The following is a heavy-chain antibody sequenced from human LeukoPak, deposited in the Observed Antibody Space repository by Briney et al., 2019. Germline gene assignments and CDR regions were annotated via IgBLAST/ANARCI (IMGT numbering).Heavy chain of an antibody. J-gene: IGHJ5*02. D-gene: IGHD2-2*01. Sequence: GRSLRLSCAASGFIFSGYAMHWVRQAPGKGLEWVAVISYDGSNKYYADSVKGRFTISRDNSKNTLYLQMNSLRAEDTAVYYCARDPFHIVVVPAAIGWFDPWGQGTLVTVSS. V-gene: IGHV3-30*01. CDR1: GFIFSGYA. CDR3: ARDPFHIVVVPAAIGWFDP. CDR2: ISYDGSNK.